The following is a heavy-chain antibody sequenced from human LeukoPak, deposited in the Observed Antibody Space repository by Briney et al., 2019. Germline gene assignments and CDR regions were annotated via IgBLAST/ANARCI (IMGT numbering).Heavy chain of an antibody. V-gene: IGHV4-59*08. CDR2: IYYSGST. Sequence: PSETLSLTCTVSGDSISNYYWSWIRQPPGKGLDWIGYIYYSGSTSYNPSLKSRVTISVDTSKNQFSLKLSSVTAADTAVYYCARQHTSDYYYFDYWDLGTLVTVSS. J-gene: IGHJ4*02. CDR3: ARQHTSDYYYFDY. D-gene: IGHD3-22*01. CDR1: GDSISNYY.